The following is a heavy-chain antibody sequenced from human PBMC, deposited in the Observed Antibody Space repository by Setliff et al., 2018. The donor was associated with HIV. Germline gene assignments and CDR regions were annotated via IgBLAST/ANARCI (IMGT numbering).Heavy chain of an antibody. D-gene: IGHD1-26*01. CDR3: ARESGSGSYYDYYYYYMDV. V-gene: IGHV4-4*07. J-gene: IGHJ6*03. Sequence: GKGLEWIGRIYTSGSTNYNPSLKSRVTMSVDTSKNQFSLKLSSVTAADTAMYYCARESGSGSYYDYYYYYMDVWGKGTTVTVSS. CDR2: IYTSGST.